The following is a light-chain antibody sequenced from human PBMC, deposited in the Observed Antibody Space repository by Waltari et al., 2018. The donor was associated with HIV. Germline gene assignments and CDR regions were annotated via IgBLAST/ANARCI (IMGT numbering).Light chain of an antibody. Sequence: EIVLTQYPGALSLFPGERATLSCRASQSVSSKYLAWYQYRPGQSPRLLIYDASIRATGIPDRFSGGGSGTDFTLTISSLQPEDFATYYCQQANSFPPITFGQGTRLDIK. V-gene: IGKV3-20*01. CDR2: DAS. CDR3: QQANSFPPIT. J-gene: IGKJ5*01. CDR1: QSVSSKY.